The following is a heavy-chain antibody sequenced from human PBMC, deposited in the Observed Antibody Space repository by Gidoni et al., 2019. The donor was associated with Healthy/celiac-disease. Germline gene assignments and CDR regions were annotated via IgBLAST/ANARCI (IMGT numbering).Heavy chain of an antibody. V-gene: IGHV1-3*01. J-gene: IGHJ4*02. CDR3: ARDPDPGIAVAGTSDY. CDR2: INAGNGNT. Sequence: QVQIVKSGAEGKKPGASVKVSCKASGNNCTSYAMHWVRHAPGQRLEWMGWINAGNGNTKYSQKFQGRVTITSDTSASTAYMELSSLRSDDTAVYYCARDPDPGIAVAGTSDYWGQGTLVTVSS. CDR1: GNNCTSYA. D-gene: IGHD6-19*01.